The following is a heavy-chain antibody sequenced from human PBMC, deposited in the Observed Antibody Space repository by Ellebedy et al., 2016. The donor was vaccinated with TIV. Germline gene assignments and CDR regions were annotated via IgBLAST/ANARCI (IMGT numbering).Heavy chain of an antibody. V-gene: IGHV4-31*03. CDR3: ARGEAQGGSLLYES. Sequence: SETLSLXCTVSGGPINSDGYYWSWIRQHPGKGLEWIGYIFYSGSTYYNPSLKSRFSISLDMSKNQFSLKLSSVTAADTAVFYCARGEAQGGSLLYESWGQGTLVTVSA. D-gene: IGHD3-16*01. CDR2: IFYSGST. CDR1: GGPINSDGYY. J-gene: IGHJ5*02.